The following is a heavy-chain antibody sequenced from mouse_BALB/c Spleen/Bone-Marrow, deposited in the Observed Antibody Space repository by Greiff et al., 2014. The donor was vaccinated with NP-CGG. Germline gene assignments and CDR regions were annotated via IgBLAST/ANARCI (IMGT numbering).Heavy chain of an antibody. J-gene: IGHJ4*01. CDR2: INPNNGNT. CDR3: ARSRAMDY. CDR1: GYTFTDCY. Sequence: VQLQQSGPDLVKPGASVKMSCKASGYTFTDCYMKWVKQSHGKRLEWIGDINPNNGNTFYNQKFKGKASLTVDKSSTTAYMQLNSLTSEDSAVYYCARSRAMDYRGQGTSVTVSS. V-gene: IGHV1-26*01.